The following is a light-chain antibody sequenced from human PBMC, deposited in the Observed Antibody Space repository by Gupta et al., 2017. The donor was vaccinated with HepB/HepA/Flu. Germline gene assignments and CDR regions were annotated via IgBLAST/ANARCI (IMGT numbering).Light chain of an antibody. CDR1: QDISNY. Sequence: DIHMAACRSSLSASVGDRVTITCQASQDISNYLNWYQQKPGKAPKLLIYDASNLETGVPSRFSGSGSGTDFTFTISSLQPEDIATYYCQQYDNLLRCSFGQGTKLEIK. J-gene: IGKJ2*04. V-gene: IGKV1-33*01. CDR3: QQYDNLLRCS. CDR2: DAS.